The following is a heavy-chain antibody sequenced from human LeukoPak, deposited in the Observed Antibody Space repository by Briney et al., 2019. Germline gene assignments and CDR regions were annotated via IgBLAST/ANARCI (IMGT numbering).Heavy chain of an antibody. CDR2: ITSSSSYI. J-gene: IGHJ4*02. Sequence: GGSLRLSCAASGFTFSSYSMNWVRQAPGKGLQWVSSITSSSSYIYYADSVKGRFTISRDNAKNSLYLQMNSLRAEDTAVYYCARGGWLRLRYFDYWGQGTLVTVSS. CDR1: GFTFSSYS. CDR3: ARGGWLRLRYFDY. V-gene: IGHV3-21*01. D-gene: IGHD5-12*01.